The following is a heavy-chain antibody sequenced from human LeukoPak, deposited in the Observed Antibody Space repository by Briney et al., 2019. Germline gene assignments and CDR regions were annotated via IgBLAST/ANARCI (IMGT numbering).Heavy chain of an antibody. J-gene: IGHJ4*02. D-gene: IGHD2/OR15-2a*01. Sequence: GGSLRLSCAASGPTVTGNYFSWVRQAPGKGLEWVSVIFPDGRTYHADSVKGRFTISRDRPKNTLLLQMNSLRADDTALYHCARTNTVYGDFDYWGQGILVTVSS. CDR3: ARTNTVYGDFDY. V-gene: IGHV3-53*01. CDR2: IFPDGRT. CDR1: GPTVTGNY.